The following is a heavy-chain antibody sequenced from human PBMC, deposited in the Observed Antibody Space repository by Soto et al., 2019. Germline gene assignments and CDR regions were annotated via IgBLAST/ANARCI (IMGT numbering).Heavy chain of an antibody. J-gene: IGHJ4*02. CDR1: GYTFTGYD. Sequence: GASVKVSCKASGYTFTGYDMHWVRQAPGQGLEWMGWINPNSGGTNYAQKFQGRVTMTRDTSISTAYMELSRLRSDDTAVYYCARDGITAARDFDYWGQGTLVTVSS. CDR2: INPNSGGT. D-gene: IGHD6-6*01. CDR3: ARDGITAARDFDY. V-gene: IGHV1-2*02.